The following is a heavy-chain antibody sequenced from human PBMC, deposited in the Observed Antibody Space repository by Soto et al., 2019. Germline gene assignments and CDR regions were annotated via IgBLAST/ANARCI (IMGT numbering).Heavy chain of an antibody. Sequence: QVQLQQWGAGLLKPSETLSLTCAVYGGSFSGYYWSWIRQPPGKGLEWIGEINHSGSTNYNPSLKSRVTISVDTSKNQFSLMLSSVTAADTAVYYCARGPRVTPYNWFDPWGQGTLVTVSS. V-gene: IGHV4-34*01. J-gene: IGHJ5*02. CDR2: INHSGST. D-gene: IGHD4-4*01. CDR1: GGSFSGYY. CDR3: ARGPRVTPYNWFDP.